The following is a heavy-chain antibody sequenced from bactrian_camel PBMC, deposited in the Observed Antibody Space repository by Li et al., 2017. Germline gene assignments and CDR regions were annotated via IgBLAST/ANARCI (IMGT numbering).Heavy chain of an antibody. CDR2: IYTGGGIT. Sequence: HVQLVESGGGLVRPGNSLRLSCAASGFTVSSYYLHWVRQAPGKGLEWVSNIYTGGGITHYANSVKGRFTISQDTAKKTLYLQMNSLKPEDTAVYYCAAGPSRMIGYWGQGTQVTVS. J-gene: IGHJ6*01. CDR3: AAGPSRMIGY. V-gene: IGHV3-2*01. CDR1: GFTVSSYY.